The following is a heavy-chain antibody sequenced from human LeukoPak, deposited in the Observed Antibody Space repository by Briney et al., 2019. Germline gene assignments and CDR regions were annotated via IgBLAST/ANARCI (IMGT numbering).Heavy chain of an antibody. CDR3: ATSGTMVRGVHFDY. CDR2: IIPIFGTA. Sequence: GASVKVSCKASGGTFSSYAISWVRQAPGQGLEWMGGIIPIFGTANYAQKFQGRVTITTDGSTSTAYMELSSLRSEDTAVYYCATSGTMVRGVHFDYWGQGTLVTVSS. V-gene: IGHV1-69*05. CDR1: GGTFSSYA. J-gene: IGHJ4*02. D-gene: IGHD3-10*01.